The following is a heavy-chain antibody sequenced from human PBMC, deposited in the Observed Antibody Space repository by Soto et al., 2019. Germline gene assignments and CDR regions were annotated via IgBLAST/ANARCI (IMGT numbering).Heavy chain of an antibody. D-gene: IGHD3-3*02. CDR1: GFIFSTAW. Sequence: EVQLVESGGGLVEPGGSLRLSCAASGFIFSTAWINWVRQAPGKGLEWVGRIKSKIDGGTTDFAASVKGRFAISRDDSQDTMFLQMTSLKSEDTAVYYCTTDSHFSTRLVRFDLWGRGTLVTVSS. V-gene: IGHV3-15*07. CDR2: IKSKIDGGTT. CDR3: TTDSHFSTRLVRFDL. J-gene: IGHJ4*01.